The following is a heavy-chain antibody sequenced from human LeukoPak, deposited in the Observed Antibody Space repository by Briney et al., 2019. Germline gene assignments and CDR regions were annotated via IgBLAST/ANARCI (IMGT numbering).Heavy chain of an antibody. J-gene: IGHJ4*02. CDR2: IYDSGST. V-gene: IGHV4-59*02. D-gene: IGHD5-18*01. Sequence: PSETLSLTCTVSGVSVSSYYWSWIRQPPGKGLEWIGYIYDSGSTNYNPSLKSRVTMSVDTSKNQFSLILNSVTSADTAVYYCARGGYSYLYPFADWGQGILVTVPS. CDR3: ARGGYSYLYPFAD. CDR1: GVSVSSYY.